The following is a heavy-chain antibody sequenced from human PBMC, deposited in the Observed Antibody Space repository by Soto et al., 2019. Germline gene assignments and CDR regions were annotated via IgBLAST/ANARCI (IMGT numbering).Heavy chain of an antibody. CDR1: GGSISSYY. CDR3: ARHRDSSGYYYWYFDL. J-gene: IGHJ2*01. Sequence: SETLSPTCTVSGGSISSYYWSWIRQPPGKGLEWIGYIYYSGSTNYNPSLKSRVTISVDTSKNQFSLKLSSVTAADTAVYYCARHRDSSGYYYWYFDLWGRGTLVTVSS. V-gene: IGHV4-59*08. D-gene: IGHD3-22*01. CDR2: IYYSGST.